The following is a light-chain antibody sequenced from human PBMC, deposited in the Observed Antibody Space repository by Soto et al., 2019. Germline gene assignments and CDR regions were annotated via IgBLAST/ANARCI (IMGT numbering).Light chain of an antibody. J-gene: IGKJ3*01. CDR3: QQANRFPRT. V-gene: IGKV1D-12*01. CDR2: AAS. Sequence: DIHMTQSPSSVSASVGDIVPITCRASQDISVWLAWYQKKQGKAPKLLIYAASNLQTGVPSRLRGSGSGTDLTISIHSMQPEDFATYYCQQANRFPRTFGPGTQVDIK. CDR1: QDISVW.